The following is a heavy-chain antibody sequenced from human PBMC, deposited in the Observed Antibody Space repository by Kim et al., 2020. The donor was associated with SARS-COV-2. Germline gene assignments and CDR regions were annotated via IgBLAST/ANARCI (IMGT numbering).Heavy chain of an antibody. CDR1: GFTFSSYW. D-gene: IGHD2-15*01. CDR2: INSDGSST. CDR3: ARVRCSGGSCYAGETYYYGMDV. J-gene: IGHJ6*02. Sequence: GGSLRLSCAASGFTFSSYWMHWVRQAPGKGLVWVSRINSDGSSTSYADSVKGRFTISRDNAKNTLYLQMNSLRAEDTAVYYCARVRCSGGSCYAGETYYYGMDVWGQRTTVTVSS. V-gene: IGHV3-74*01.